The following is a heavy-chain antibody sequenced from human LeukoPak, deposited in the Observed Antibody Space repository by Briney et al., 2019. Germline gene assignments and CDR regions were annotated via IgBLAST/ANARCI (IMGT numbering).Heavy chain of an antibody. CDR1: GFTFSSYA. CDR2: ISGSGGSR. CDR3: ANGVRSLDRGGRHYFYFMDV. V-gene: IGHV3-23*01. J-gene: IGHJ6*03. Sequence: GGSLRLSCAASGFTFSSYAMSWVRQAPGKGLEWVSGISGSGGSRYHADSVKGRFTISRDNSKNTLYLQMNSLTDEDTALYYCANGVRSLDRGGRHYFYFMDVWGKGTTVTVSS. D-gene: IGHD3-10*01.